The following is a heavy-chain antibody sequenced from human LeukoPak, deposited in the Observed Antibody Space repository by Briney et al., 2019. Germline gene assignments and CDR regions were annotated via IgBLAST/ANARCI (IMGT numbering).Heavy chain of an antibody. CDR1: GGSISSYY. CDR3: ARARDWSAGSWFDP. J-gene: IGHJ5*02. V-gene: IGHV4-59*01. D-gene: IGHD3/OR15-3a*01. CDR2: IYYSGST. Sequence: PSETLSLTCTVSGGSISSYYWSWIRQPPGKGLEWIGYIYYSGSTNYNPSLKSRVTISVDTSKNQFSLKLSSVTAADTAMYYCARARDWSAGSWFDPWGQGILVTVSS.